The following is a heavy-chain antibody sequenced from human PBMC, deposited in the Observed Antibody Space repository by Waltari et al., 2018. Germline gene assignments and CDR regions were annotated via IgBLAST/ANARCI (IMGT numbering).Heavy chain of an antibody. D-gene: IGHD3-22*01. CDR1: GNSFTSYD. CDR2: INPHSGEV. V-gene: IGHV1-8*01. CDR3: SDSSGP. Sequence: VQLVQSGAEVKKPGASVKVSCEASGNSFTSYDVNWVRQATGQGLEWMGWINPHSGEVGYTQRFQGRITMTRNTSINTVYMELSSLTADDTATYYCSDSSGPWGQGTLVTVSS. J-gene: IGHJ5*02.